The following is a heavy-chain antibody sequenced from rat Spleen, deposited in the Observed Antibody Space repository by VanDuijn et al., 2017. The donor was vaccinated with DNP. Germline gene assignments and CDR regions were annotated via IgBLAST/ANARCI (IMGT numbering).Heavy chain of an antibody. D-gene: IGHD1-5*01. CDR3: ARWNIGTSTLDY. CDR2: ISYSGTT. CDR1: GYSISRPY. V-gene: IGHV3-1*01. J-gene: IGHJ2*01. Sequence: EVQLRESGPGLLKPSQSLSLTCSVTGYSISRPYWGWFRKFPGNKMEWIGHISYSGTTSYHPSLKSRISITRDTSKNQFFLQLSSVTTEDTATYYCARWNIGTSTLDYWGQGVMVTVSS.